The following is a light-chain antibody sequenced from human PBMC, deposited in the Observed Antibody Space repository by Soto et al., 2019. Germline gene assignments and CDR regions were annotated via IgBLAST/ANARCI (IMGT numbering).Light chain of an antibody. Sequence: QSVLTQPASVSGSLGQSITISCTGTTRDIAGYNYISWYQQLPGKAPKLMIYQVTIRPSGISNRFSGSKSGNTASLTISGLQAEDEADYYCSSYTGDNTHVFGSGTKVTVL. CDR1: TRDIAGYNY. CDR2: QVT. J-gene: IGLJ1*01. V-gene: IGLV2-14*01. CDR3: SSYTGDNTHV.